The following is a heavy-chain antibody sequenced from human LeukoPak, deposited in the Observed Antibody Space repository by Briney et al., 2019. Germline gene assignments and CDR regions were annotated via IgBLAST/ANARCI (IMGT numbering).Heavy chain of an antibody. D-gene: IGHD3-22*01. CDR3: ATHPPNYYDNSAFDY. J-gene: IGHJ4*02. V-gene: IGHV5-51*01. CDR1: GYSFTNYW. CDR2: IYPGDSDT. Sequence: GESLKISCKGSGYSFTNYWIGWVRQMPGKGLEWMGSIYPGDSDTRYSPSFQGQVTISADKSINTAYLQWSSLKASGTAIYYCATHPPNYYDNSAFDYWGRGTLVTVSS.